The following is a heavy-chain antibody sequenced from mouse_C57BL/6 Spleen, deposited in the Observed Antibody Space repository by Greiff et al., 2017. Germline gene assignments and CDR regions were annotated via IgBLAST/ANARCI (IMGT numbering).Heavy chain of an antibody. D-gene: IGHD2-2*01. J-gene: IGHJ2*01. CDR1: GYTFTSYW. V-gene: IGHV1-69*01. CDR3: ASKGAIYYGYDGYYFDY. Sequence: QVQLQQPGAELVMPGASVKLSCKASGYTFTSYWMHWVKQRPGQGLEWIGEIDPSDSYTNYNQKFKGKSTLTVDKSSSTAYMQLSSLTSEDSAVYYCASKGAIYYGYDGYYFDYWGQGTTLTVSS. CDR2: IDPSDSYT.